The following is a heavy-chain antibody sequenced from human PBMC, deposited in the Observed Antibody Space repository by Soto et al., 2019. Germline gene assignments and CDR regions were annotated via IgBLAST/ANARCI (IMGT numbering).Heavy chain of an antibody. CDR1: GYSITTGGYY. CDR3: ARMYSSGSGWFHP. D-gene: IGHD6-19*01. J-gene: IGHJ5*02. CDR2: FYSSGSI. Sequence: SDTLSLTCFVSGYSITTGGYYWSWIRHHPGKGLEWIGSFYSSGSIIYNPSLRSRVSISGDTSSNQFSMSLTSVTAADTARYYCARMYSSGSGWFHPWGQGTLVTVSS. V-gene: IGHV4-30-4*02.